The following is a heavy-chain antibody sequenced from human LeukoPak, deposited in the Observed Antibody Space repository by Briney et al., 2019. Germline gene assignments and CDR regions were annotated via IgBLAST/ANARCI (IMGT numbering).Heavy chain of an antibody. V-gene: IGHV4-4*07. CDR1: GGSISSYC. CDR3: ARGGYYDSPYPYYFDY. D-gene: IGHD3-22*01. J-gene: IGHJ4*02. CDR2: IYTSGST. Sequence: SETLSLTCTVSGGSISSYCWSWIRQPAGKGLEWIGRIYTSGSTNYNPSLRSRVTMSVDTSKNQFSLKLSSVTAADTAVYYGARGGYYDSPYPYYFDYWGQGTLVTVSS.